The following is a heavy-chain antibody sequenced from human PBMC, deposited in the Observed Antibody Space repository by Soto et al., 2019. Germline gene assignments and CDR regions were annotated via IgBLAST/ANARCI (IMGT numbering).Heavy chain of an antibody. J-gene: IGHJ3*02. CDR2: IYPGDSDT. Sequence: GESLKLSCKACGYSFNSYWIGWVRHMPGKGLEWMGIIYPGDSDTRYSPSFQGQVIISADTSISTAYLQWSSLKASDTAMYYSARRAGWTPSHPDAFDIWGQGTMVTVSS. CDR1: GYSFNSYW. CDR3: ARRAGWTPSHPDAFDI. V-gene: IGHV5-51*01. D-gene: IGHD6-19*01.